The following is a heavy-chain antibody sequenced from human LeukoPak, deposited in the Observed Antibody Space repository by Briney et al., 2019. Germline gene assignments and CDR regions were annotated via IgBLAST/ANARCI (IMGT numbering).Heavy chain of an antibody. D-gene: IGHD6-13*01. J-gene: IGHJ4*02. Sequence: GASVKVSCKTSGYTFTGYYMHWVRQAPGQGLEWMGWINPNSGGTNYPQKFQGRVTMTRDTSISTAYMELSRLRSDDTAVYYCARSAESSSWVEFDYWGQGTLVTVSS. V-gene: IGHV1-2*02. CDR3: ARSAESSSWVEFDY. CDR1: GYTFTGYY. CDR2: INPNSGGT.